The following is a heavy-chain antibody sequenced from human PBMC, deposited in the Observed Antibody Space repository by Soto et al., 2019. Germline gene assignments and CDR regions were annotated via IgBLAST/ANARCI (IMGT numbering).Heavy chain of an antibody. D-gene: IGHD6-6*01. J-gene: IGHJ6*03. CDR3: TTPGRGRSSVRGYYYYYYMDV. CDR2: IRSKAYGGTT. CDR1: GFTFGDYA. Sequence: GGFLRLSCTASGFTFGDYAMSWFRQAPGKGLEWVGFIRSKAYGGTTEYAASVKGRFTISRDDSKSIAYLQMNSLKTEDTAVYYCTTPGRGRSSVRGYYYYYYMDVWGKGTTVTVSS. V-gene: IGHV3-49*03.